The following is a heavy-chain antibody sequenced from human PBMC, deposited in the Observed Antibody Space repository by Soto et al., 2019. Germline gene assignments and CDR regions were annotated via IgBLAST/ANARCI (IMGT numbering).Heavy chain of an antibody. CDR1: GYTFTSYA. V-gene: IGHV1-3*01. CDR3: ARSIVVVTALDY. D-gene: IGHD2-21*02. J-gene: IGHJ4*01. CDR2: INAGNGNT. Sequence: ASVKVSCKASGYTFTSYAMHWVRQAPGQRLEWMGWINAGNGNTKYSQKFQGRVTITRDTSASTAYMELSSLRSEDTAVYYCARSIVVVTALDYWGHGTLVTSPQ.